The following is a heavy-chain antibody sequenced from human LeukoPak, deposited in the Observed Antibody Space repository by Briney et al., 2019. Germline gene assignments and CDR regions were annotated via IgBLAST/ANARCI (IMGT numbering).Heavy chain of an antibody. D-gene: IGHD2-2*01. CDR2: IYSGGST. Sequence: GGSLRLSCAASGFTVSSNSMSRVRQAPGKGLEWVSVIYSGGSTSYADSVKGRFTISRDNSKNTLYLQMNSLRAEDTAVYYCASPDCSSTSCYYDYWGQGTLVTVSS. J-gene: IGHJ4*02. V-gene: IGHV3-53*01. CDR3: ASPDCSSTSCYYDY. CDR1: GFTVSSNS.